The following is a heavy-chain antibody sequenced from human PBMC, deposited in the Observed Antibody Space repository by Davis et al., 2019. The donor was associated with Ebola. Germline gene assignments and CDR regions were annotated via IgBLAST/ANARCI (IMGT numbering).Heavy chain of an antibody. CDR2: ISVRSIT. V-gene: IGHV3-23*01. CDR3: AKVHPPTTVTTGWFDP. J-gene: IGHJ5*02. CDR1: GFIFSSYA. D-gene: IGHD4-17*01. Sequence: GESLKISCAASGFIFSSYAMSWVRQAPGKGLEWVSSISVRSITYHADSVKGRFTISRDNSKNTLYLQMNSLRAEDTAVYYCAKVHPPTTVTTGWFDPWGRGTLVTVSS.